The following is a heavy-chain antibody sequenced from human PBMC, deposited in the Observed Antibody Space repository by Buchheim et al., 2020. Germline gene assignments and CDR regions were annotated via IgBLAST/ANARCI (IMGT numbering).Heavy chain of an antibody. J-gene: IGHJ6*02. CDR3: ARASFTNRGNYYYYYYGMDV. Sequence: QVQLQESGPGLVKPSQTLSLTCTVSGGSISSGDYYWSWIRQPPGKGLEWIGYTYYSWSTYYNPSLKSGITIARDTSKNQFSLKLSSVTAADTAVYYCARASFTNRGNYYYYYYGMDVWGQGTT. CDR1: GGSISSGDYY. CDR2: TYYSWST. D-gene: IGHD3-10*01. V-gene: IGHV4-30-4*01.